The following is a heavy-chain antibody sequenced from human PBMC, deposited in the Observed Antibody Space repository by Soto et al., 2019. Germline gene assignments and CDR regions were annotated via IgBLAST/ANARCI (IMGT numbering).Heavy chain of an antibody. CDR2: INWNGGSI. J-gene: IGHJ1*01. D-gene: IGHD3-16*01. CDR1: GFTFDNYG. V-gene: IGHV3-20*04. CDR3: ARGGDGAIQH. Sequence: EVQLVESGGGVVRPGGSLILSCAASGFTFDNYGMSWVRQAPGKGLQWVSTINWNGGSIGYADSVKGRFTISRDNAKNALYLQMNSLRAEDTALYYCARGGDGAIQHWGQGTLVTVSS.